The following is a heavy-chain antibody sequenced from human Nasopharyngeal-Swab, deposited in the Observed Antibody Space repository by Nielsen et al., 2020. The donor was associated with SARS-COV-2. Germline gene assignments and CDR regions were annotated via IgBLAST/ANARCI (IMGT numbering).Heavy chain of an antibody. Sequence: GESLKISCAASGFTFSSYAMSWVRQAPGKGLEWVSAISGSGGSTYYADSVKGRFTTSRDNSKNTLYLQMNSLRAEDTAVYYCAKEATIFGVVMGYWGQGTLVTVSS. CDR2: ISGSGGST. CDR3: AKEATIFGVVMGY. D-gene: IGHD3-3*01. V-gene: IGHV3-23*01. J-gene: IGHJ4*02. CDR1: GFTFSSYA.